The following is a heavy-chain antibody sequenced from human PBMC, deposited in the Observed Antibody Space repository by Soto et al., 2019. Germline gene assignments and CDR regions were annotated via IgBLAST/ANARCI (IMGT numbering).Heavy chain of an antibody. CDR1: GGSITNNY. Sequence: PSETLSLTCTVSGGSITNNYWSWVRQAPGKGLEWVGRIKSKTDGGTTDYAAPVKGRFTISRDDSKNTLYLQMNSLKTEDTAIYYCTTDDPINKNWGRGTLVTVSS. CDR2: IKSKTDGGTT. J-gene: IGHJ4*02. V-gene: IGHV3-15*01. CDR3: TTDDPINKN.